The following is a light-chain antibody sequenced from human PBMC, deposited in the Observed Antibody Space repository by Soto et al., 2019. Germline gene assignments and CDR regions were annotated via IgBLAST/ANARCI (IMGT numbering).Light chain of an antibody. J-gene: IGKJ5*01. CDR1: QTVSITY. CDR2: GAS. CDR3: QKYGSSPLIS. Sequence: VLTQSPGTLSLSPGESATLSCRASQTVSITYLTWYQQKPGQAPRLLIFGASKRATGIPDRFSGSGSGRDFTLTISGLEPEDLAVYYCQKYGSSPLISFGQGPRLDI. V-gene: IGKV3-20*01.